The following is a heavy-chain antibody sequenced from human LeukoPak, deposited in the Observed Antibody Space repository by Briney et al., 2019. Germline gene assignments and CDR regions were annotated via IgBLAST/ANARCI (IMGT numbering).Heavy chain of an antibody. D-gene: IGHD1-26*01. V-gene: IGHV4-38-2*02. CDR2: IYHSGST. Sequence: ESLRLSCAGSGYSISSGYYWGWIRQPPGKGLEWIGSIYHSGSTYYNPSLKSRVTISVDTSKNQFSLKLSSVTAADTAVYYCARDPLGDSWGQGTLVTVSS. CDR3: ARDPLGDS. J-gene: IGHJ4*02. CDR1: GYSISSGYY.